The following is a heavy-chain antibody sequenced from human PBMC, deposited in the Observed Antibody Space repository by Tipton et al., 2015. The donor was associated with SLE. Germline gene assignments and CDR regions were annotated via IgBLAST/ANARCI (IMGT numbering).Heavy chain of an antibody. V-gene: IGHV3-73*01. CDR2: IRTKANNYAT. CDR3: TRAAYDSGGYSNDY. D-gene: IGHD3-22*01. CDR1: GFTVSCSA. J-gene: IGHJ4*02. Sequence: SLRLSCAASGFTVSCSAMHWVRQASGKGLEWVGRIRTKANNYATAYTASVNGRFTISRDDSKNTAYLQMNSLRTEDTAVYYCTRAAYDSGGYSNDYWGQGTLVTVSS.